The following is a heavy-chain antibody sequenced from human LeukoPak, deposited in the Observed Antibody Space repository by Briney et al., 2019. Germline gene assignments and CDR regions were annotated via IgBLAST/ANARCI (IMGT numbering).Heavy chain of an antibody. D-gene: IGHD5-18*01. J-gene: IGHJ6*03. CDR3: ARGRLLRAAMVTSYYYYMDV. V-gene: IGHV1-2*02. CDR1: GYIFTGYY. Sequence: ASVKVSCKASGYIFTGYYMRWVRQAPGQGLEWMGWINPNSGGTNYAQKFQGRVTMTRDTSISTAYMELSRLRSDDTAVYYCARGRLLRAAMVTSYYYYMDVWGKGTTVTISS. CDR2: INPNSGGT.